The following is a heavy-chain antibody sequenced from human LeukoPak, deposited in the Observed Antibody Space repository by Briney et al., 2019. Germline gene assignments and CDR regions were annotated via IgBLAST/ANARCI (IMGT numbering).Heavy chain of an antibody. V-gene: IGHV1-18*01. CDR3: ARAVVTADSDAFDL. D-gene: IGHD2-21*02. CDR2: ISVDNGNT. Sequence: ASVKVSCKASGYTFTSYGISWVRQAPGHGLEWMGWISVDNGNTKYAQKLQGRATMTTDTSTSTAYMELRSLRSDDTAVYYCARAVVTADSDAFDLWGQGTMVTVFS. J-gene: IGHJ3*01. CDR1: GYTFTSYG.